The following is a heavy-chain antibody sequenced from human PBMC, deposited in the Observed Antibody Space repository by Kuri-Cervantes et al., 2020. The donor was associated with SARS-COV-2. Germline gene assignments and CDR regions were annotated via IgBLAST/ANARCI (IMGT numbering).Heavy chain of an antibody. CDR2: ISAYNGNT. Sequence: ASVKVSCKASGYTFTSYGISWVRQAPGQGLEWMGWISAYNGNTNYAQKLQGRVTITRDTSASTAYMELSSLRSEDTAVYYCARGDTAMAYYYYYGMDVWGQGTTVTVSS. V-gene: IGHV1-18*01. CDR3: ARGDTAMAYYYYYGMDV. J-gene: IGHJ6*02. D-gene: IGHD5-18*01. CDR1: GYTFTSYG.